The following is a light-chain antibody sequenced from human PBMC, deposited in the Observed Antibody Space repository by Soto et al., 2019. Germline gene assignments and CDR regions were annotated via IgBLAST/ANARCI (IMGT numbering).Light chain of an antibody. CDR1: QDISSN. CDR2: TAS. CDR3: QQLNGYPLT. Sequence: DIQLTQSPSFLSASVGDRVTITCRASQDISSNLAWYQQKPGKAPKLLIYTASTLQRGVPSRFSGSGSGTEFTLTIRSLQPEDFATYYCQQLNGYPLTFGGGTKVEIK. J-gene: IGKJ4*01. V-gene: IGKV1-9*01.